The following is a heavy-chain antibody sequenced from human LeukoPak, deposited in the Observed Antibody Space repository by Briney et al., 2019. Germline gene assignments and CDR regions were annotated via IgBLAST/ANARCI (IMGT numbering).Heavy chain of an antibody. CDR2: INHSGST. J-gene: IGHJ6*02. V-gene: IGHV4-34*01. D-gene: IGHD4-17*01. Sequence: PSETLSLTCAVYGGSFSGYYWSWIRQPPGKGLEWIGEINHSGSTNYNPSLKGRVTISVDTSKNQFSLKLSSVTAADTAVYYCARDYGRDRYYYYYYGMDVWGQGTTVTVSS. CDR1: GGSFSGYY. CDR3: ARDYGRDRYYYYYYGMDV.